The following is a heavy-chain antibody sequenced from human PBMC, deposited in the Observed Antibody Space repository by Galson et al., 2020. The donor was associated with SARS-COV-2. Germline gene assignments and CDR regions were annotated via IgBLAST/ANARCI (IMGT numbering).Heavy chain of an antibody. V-gene: IGHV1-46*01. CDR2: INPSGGST. D-gene: IGHD6-19*01. CDR3: ARAAYSSGWNSQPGYFDY. J-gene: IGHJ4*02. Sequence: ASVKVSCKASGYTFTSYYMHWVRQAPGQGLEWMGIINPSGGSTSYAQKFQGRVTMTRDTSTSTVYMELSSLRSEDTAVYYCARAAYSSGWNSQPGYFDYWGQGTLVTVSS. CDR1: GYTFTSYY.